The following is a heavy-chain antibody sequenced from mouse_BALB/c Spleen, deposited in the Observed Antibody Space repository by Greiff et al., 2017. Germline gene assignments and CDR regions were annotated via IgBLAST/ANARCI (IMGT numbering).Heavy chain of an antibody. Sequence: VQLQQSGAELVKPGASVKLSCTASGFNIKDTYMHWVKQRPEQGLEWIGRIDPANGNTKYDTKFQGKATITADTSSNTAYLQLSSLTSEDTAVYYCARYRYYGYDGFAYWGQGTLVTVSA. D-gene: IGHD2-14*01. CDR3: ARYRYYGYDGFAY. CDR1: GFNIKDTY. CDR2: IDPANGNT. V-gene: IGHV14-3*02. J-gene: IGHJ3*01.